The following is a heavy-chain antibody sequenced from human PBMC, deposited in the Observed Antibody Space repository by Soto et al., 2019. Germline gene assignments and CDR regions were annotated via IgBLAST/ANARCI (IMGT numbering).Heavy chain of an antibody. CDR3: AKDILWRGSEDYYYYGMDV. D-gene: IGHD1-26*01. Sequence: EVQLVESGGGLVQPGRSLRLSCAASGFTFADYGMHWVRQAPGKGLEWVSGITWNSGSIDYADSVKGRFTISRDNAENSLYLQMNSLRADDTAVYYCAKDILWRGSEDYYYYGMDVWGQVTTVTVSS. V-gene: IGHV3-9*01. J-gene: IGHJ6*02. CDR2: ITWNSGSI. CDR1: GFTFADYG.